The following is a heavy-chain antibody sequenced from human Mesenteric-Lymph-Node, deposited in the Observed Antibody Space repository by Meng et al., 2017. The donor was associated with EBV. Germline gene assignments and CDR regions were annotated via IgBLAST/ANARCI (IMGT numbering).Heavy chain of an antibody. D-gene: IGHD6-13*01. CDR1: SGSISSSHW. CDR2: IYHSGST. CDR3: ARSSQFTLLTTAGIGY. J-gene: IGHJ4*02. V-gene: IGHV4-4*02. Sequence: QVPLHGSGPGLVKPSGTLSLTCAVSSGSISSSHWWSWVRQPPGKGLEWIGDIYHSGSTNYSPSLKSRVTMSMDTSNNQFSLRLTSVTAADTAVYYCARSSQFTLLTTAGIGYWGQGTLVTVSS.